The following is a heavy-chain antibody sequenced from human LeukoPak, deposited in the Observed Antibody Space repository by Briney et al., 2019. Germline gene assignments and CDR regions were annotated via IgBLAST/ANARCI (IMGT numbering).Heavy chain of an antibody. CDR1: GFTFSSYG. V-gene: IGHV3-23*01. J-gene: IGHJ6*03. CDR2: ISGRGGST. D-gene: IGHD2-21*01. Sequence: GGSLRLSCAASGFTFSSYGMSWVGQAPGKGLEWVSAISGRGGSTYYADSVKGRFTISRDNSKNTLYLQMNSLRAEDTAVYYCAKEGHVAYYYYYYMDVWGKGTTVTISS. CDR3: AKEGHVAYYYYYYMDV.